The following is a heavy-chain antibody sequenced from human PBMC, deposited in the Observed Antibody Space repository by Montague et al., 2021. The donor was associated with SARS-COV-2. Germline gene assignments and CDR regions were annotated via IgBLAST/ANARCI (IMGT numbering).Heavy chain of an antibody. CDR3: AGLQGDGSLYGMDV. J-gene: IGHJ6*02. CDR1: GGSISSYN. CDR2: IYYSGNT. D-gene: IGHD5-24*01. V-gene: IGHV4-59*07. Sequence: SDTLSLTCTVSGGSISSYNWSWIRQPPGKGLECIGYIYYSGNTNXNPSLKSRVTISVDASKSQFSLKLSSVTAADTAVYYCAGLQGDGSLYGMDVWGQGTTVTVSS.